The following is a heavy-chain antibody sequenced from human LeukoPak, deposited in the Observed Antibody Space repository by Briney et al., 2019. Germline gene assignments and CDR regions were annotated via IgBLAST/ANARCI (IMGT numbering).Heavy chain of an antibody. CDR1: GVTFSNYW. D-gene: IGHD3-10*01. V-gene: IGHV3-74*01. CDR3: ARPYYYGSGSYYPFDY. J-gene: IGHJ4*02. Sequence: GGSLRLSCAASGVTFSNYWMHWVRQAPGKGLVWVSRINGDGRSTHYADSVQGRFTISRDNAKNTVYLQMNSLRAEDTAVYYCARPYYYGSGSYYPFDYWGQGTLVTVSS. CDR2: INGDGRST.